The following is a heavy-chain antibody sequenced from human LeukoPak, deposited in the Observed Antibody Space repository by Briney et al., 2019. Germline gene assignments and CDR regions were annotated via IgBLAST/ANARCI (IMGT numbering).Heavy chain of an antibody. CDR3: TRATAVAFDY. Sequence: PGGSLRLSCAASGFTFSTYWMHWVRQAPGKGLVWVSRINPHGTSTSNADSVKGRFTISRDNAKNTVYLQVNSLRAEDTAVYYCTRATAVAFDYWGQGTLVTV. J-gene: IGHJ4*02. CDR1: GFTFSTYW. V-gene: IGHV3-74*01. D-gene: IGHD6-19*01. CDR2: INPHGTST.